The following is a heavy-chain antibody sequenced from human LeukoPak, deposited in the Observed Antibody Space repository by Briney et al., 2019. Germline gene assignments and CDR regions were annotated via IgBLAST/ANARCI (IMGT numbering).Heavy chain of an antibody. V-gene: IGHV1-69*13. D-gene: IGHD1-26*01. CDR3: AREDSSHSGSYQPFDY. CDR2: IIPIFGTA. Sequence: SVKVSCKASGYTFTSYDINWVRQATGQGLEWMGGIIPIFGTANYAQKFQGRVTITADESTSTAYMELSSLRSEDTAVYYCAREDSSHSGSYQPFDYWGQGTLVTVSS. CDR1: GYTFTSYD. J-gene: IGHJ4*02.